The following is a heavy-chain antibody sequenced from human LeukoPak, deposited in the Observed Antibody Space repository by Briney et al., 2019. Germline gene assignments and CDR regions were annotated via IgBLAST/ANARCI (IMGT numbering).Heavy chain of an antibody. V-gene: IGHV1-69*04. J-gene: IGHJ4*02. CDR1: GGTFSSYA. CDR2: IIPILGIA. CDR3: ARDESSSSNSYYFDY. Sequence: SVKVSCKASGGTFSSYAISWVRQAPGQGLEWMGRIIPILGIANYAQKFQGRVTMTRDTSTSTVYMELSSLRSEDTAVYYCARDESSSSNSYYFDYWGQGTLVTVSS. D-gene: IGHD6-13*01.